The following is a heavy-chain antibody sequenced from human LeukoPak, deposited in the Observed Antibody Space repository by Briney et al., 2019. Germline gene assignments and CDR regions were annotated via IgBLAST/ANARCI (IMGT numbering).Heavy chain of an antibody. D-gene: IGHD3-10*01. CDR2: ISHSGST. Sequence: SETLSLTCAVYGGSFSGYYWSWIRQPPGKGLEWIGEISHSGSTNYNPSLKSRVTISVDTSKNQFSLKLSSVTAADTAVYYCARSHIWFGRNWFDPWGQGTLVTVSS. CDR1: GGSFSGYY. V-gene: IGHV4-34*01. CDR3: ARSHIWFGRNWFDP. J-gene: IGHJ5*02.